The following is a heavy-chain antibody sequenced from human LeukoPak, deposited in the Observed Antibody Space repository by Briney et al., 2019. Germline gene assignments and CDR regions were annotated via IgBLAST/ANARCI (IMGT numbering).Heavy chain of an antibody. CDR2: ISGNGGST. CDR1: GFTFSTSW. J-gene: IGHJ4*02. Sequence: GGSLRLSCAASGFTFSTSWMTWVRQAPGKGLEWVSTISGNGGSTYNADSVKGRFTISRDNSKSTLSLQMNSLRAEDTAIYYCATYRQVLLPFESWGQGTLVTVSS. CDR3: ATYRQVLLPFES. V-gene: IGHV3-23*01. D-gene: IGHD2-8*02.